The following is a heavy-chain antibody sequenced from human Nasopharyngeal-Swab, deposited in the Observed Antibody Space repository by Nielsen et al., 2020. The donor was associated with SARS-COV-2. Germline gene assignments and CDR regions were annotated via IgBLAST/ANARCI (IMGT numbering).Heavy chain of an antibody. J-gene: IGHJ4*02. V-gene: IGHV6-1*01. CDR3: ARIAQAAEPH. CDR2: TYYRSKWSF. Sequence: SQTLSLTCAISGDSVSSNSAAWSWIRQSPSRGLEWLGRTYYRSKWSFNYGTSVKGRITINPDTSNNQFSLQLSSVTPEDTAVYYCARIAQAAEPHWGQGTLVTVSS. CDR1: GDSVSSNSAA. D-gene: IGHD1-14*01.